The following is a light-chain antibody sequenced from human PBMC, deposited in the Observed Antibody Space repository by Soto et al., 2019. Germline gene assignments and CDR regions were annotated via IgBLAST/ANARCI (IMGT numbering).Light chain of an antibody. CDR2: EVS. CDR3: SSYAGSTVL. J-gene: IGLJ2*01. V-gene: IGLV2-8*01. Sequence: QSALTQPPSASGSPGQSVTISCTGTSSDVGGYNYVSWYQQHPGKAPKLIIYEVSKRPSGVPDRFSGSKSGNTASLTVSGLQAEDEADYYCSSYAGSTVLFGRGTKLTVL. CDR1: SSDVGGYNY.